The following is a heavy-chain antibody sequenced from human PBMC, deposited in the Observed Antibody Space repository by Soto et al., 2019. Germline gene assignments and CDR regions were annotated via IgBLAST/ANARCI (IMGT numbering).Heavy chain of an antibody. D-gene: IGHD6-19*01. CDR2: VSHDGSNQ. V-gene: IGHV3-30*03. J-gene: IGHJ4*02. CDR3: ARDLPVTGRSWPCY. Sequence: GGSLRLSCAASGFTFTHYGMHWVRQAPGKGLEWVAVVSHDGSNQHYADSVKGRFTISRDNSKSTLDLQMNSLRPEDTAVYYCARDLPVTGRSWPCYWGQGTLVTVSS. CDR1: GFTFTHYG.